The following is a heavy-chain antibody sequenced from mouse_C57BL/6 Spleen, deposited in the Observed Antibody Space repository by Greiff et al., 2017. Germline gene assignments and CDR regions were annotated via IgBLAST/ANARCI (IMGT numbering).Heavy chain of an antibody. Sequence: EVHLVESGGGLVKPGGSLKLSCAASGFTFSSYPMSWVRQTPEKRLEWVATISGGGGNTYYPDSVKGRFTISRDNAKNTLYLQMSSLRSEDTTLYYCARQRVGRAFDYWCQGTTLTVSS. J-gene: IGHJ2*01. CDR3: ARQRVGRAFDY. CDR1: GFTFSSYP. D-gene: IGHD4-1*01. V-gene: IGHV5-9*01. CDR2: ISGGGGNT.